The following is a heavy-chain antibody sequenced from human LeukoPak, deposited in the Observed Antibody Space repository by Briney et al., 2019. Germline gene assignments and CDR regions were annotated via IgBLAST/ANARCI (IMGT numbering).Heavy chain of an antibody. CDR1: GYTFSGYY. J-gene: IGHJ4*02. D-gene: IGHD1-26*01. V-gene: IGHV1-2*02. CDR3: ARGGYSGTEKPNDY. CDR2: INPNSGGA. Sequence: ASVKVSCKASGYTFSGYYMHWVRQAPGQGLEWMGWINPNSGGAYYTQKFQGRVTMTRDTSISTAYMELSSLRSDDTAVYYCARGGYSGTEKPNDYWGQGTLVTVSS.